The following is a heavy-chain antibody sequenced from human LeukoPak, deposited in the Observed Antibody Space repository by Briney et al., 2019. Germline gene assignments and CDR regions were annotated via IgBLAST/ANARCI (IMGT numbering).Heavy chain of an antibody. CDR2: IYYSGST. J-gene: IGHJ6*02. Sequence: SETLSLTCTVSGGSISSGGYYWSWIRQHPGKGLEWIGYIYYSGSTYYNPYLKSRVTISVDTSKNQFSLKLSSVTAADTAVYYCASSAMVRDYYYYGMDVWGQGTTVTVSS. CDR1: GGSISSGGYY. D-gene: IGHD5-18*01. CDR3: ASSAMVRDYYYYGMDV. V-gene: IGHV4-31*03.